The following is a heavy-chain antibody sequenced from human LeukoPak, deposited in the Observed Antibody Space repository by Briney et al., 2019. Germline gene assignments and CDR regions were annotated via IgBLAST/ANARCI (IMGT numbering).Heavy chain of an antibody. Sequence: GGSLRLSCGASGFTFSSYAMSWVRQAPGKGLEWVSGIRDSGGIGITYYADSVKGRFTISRDNSKNTLYLQMNSLRADDTAVYYCAKKKGPRGDGDPIDYWGQGTLVTVSS. CDR1: GFTFSSYA. V-gene: IGHV3-23*01. CDR2: IRDSGGIGIT. D-gene: IGHD4-17*01. CDR3: AKKKGPRGDGDPIDY. J-gene: IGHJ4*02.